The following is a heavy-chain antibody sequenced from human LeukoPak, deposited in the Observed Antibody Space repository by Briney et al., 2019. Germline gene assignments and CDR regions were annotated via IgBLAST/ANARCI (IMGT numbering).Heavy chain of an antibody. CDR3: VKDPTRTTTGHFDI. CDR2: ISDNGGRT. J-gene: IGHJ4*02. CDR1: GFTFSNYA. Sequence: PGGSLRLSCAASGFTFSNYAMTWLRQAPGKGLEWVSGISDNGGRTFYADSVRGRFTISRDNSKNTVYLQMNGLRADDTAIYYCVKDPTRTTTGHFDIWGQGTLVTVSS. D-gene: IGHD4-11*01. V-gene: IGHV3-23*01.